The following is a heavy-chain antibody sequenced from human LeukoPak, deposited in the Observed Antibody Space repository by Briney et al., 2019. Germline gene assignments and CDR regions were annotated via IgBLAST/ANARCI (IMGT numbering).Heavy chain of an antibody. J-gene: IGHJ5*02. D-gene: IGHD5-12*01. CDR2: IYYSGST. Sequence: SETLSLTCTVSGGSISSYYWSWIRQPPGKGLEWIGYIYYSGSTNYNPSLKSRVTISVDTSKNQFSLKLSSVTAADTAVYYCARDRYGYSGYDSYNWFDPWGQGTLVTVSS. CDR1: GGSISSYY. CDR3: ARDRYGYSGYDSYNWFDP. V-gene: IGHV4-59*12.